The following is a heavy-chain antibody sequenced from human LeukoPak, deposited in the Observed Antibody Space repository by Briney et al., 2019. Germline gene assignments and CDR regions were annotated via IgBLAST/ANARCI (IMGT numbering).Heavy chain of an antibody. CDR2: ISAYNGNT. J-gene: IGHJ4*02. V-gene: IGHV1-18*01. CDR1: GYTFTSYG. D-gene: IGHD6-13*01. CDR3: ARDTRMVAAGIDY. Sequence: GASVKVSCKASGYTFTSYGISWVRQAPGQGLEWMGWISAYNGNTNYAQKFQGRVTMTRDTSTSTVYMELSSLRSEDTAVYYCARDTRMVAAGIDYWGQGTLVTVSS.